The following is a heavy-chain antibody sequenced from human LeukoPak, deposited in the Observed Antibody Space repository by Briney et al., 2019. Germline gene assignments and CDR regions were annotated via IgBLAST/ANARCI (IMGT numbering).Heavy chain of an antibody. Sequence: SETLSLTCGVSGGAITNYYWSWIRQPAGKGLEWIGRVFSTGSTNYNPSLKSRVTILVDTTKNQFSLKVSSVTAADTAVYYCASLRGYYHYMDVWGKGTTVTVSS. CDR3: ASLRGYYHYMDV. CDR2: VFSTGST. CDR1: GGAITNYY. V-gene: IGHV4-4*07. J-gene: IGHJ6*03.